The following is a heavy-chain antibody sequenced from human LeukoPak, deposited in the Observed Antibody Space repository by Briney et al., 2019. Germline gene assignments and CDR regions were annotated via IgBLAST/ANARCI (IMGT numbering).Heavy chain of an antibody. V-gene: IGHV5-51*01. D-gene: IGHD6-19*01. CDR1: GYSFTSYW. J-gene: IGHJ4*02. Sequence: GESLKISCKGSGYSFTSYWIGWVRQMPGKGLEWMGIIYPGDSDTRYSPSFQGQVTISADKSISTAYLQWSSLKALDTAMYYCARGGGYSSGWYRIVNVFDYWGQGTLVTVSS. CDR2: IYPGDSDT. CDR3: ARGGGYSSGWYRIVNVFDY.